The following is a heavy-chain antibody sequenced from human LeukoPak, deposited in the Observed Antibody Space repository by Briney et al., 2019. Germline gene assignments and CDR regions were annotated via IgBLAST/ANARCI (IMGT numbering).Heavy chain of an antibody. CDR2: ISTSGTTI. CDR3: AKDFGYCSGGSCERVD. J-gene: IGHJ4*02. Sequence: PGGSLRLSCAASGFTFTDFCMSWIRQAPGKGLEWVSYISTSGTTIYYADSVKGRFTFSRDNAKNSLYLQMNSLRAEDTAVYYCAKDFGYCSGGSCERVDWGQGTLVTVSS. D-gene: IGHD2-15*01. V-gene: IGHV3-11*01. CDR1: GFTFTDFC.